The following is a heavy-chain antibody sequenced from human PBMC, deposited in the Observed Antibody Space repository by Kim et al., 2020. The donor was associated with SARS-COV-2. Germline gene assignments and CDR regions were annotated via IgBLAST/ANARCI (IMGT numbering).Heavy chain of an antibody. CDR2: IRSKAYGGTT. J-gene: IGHJ4*02. D-gene: IGHD2-2*01. CDR1: GFTFGDYS. Sequence: GGSLRLSCTASGFTFGDYSMSWFRQAPGKGLEWVGFIRSKAYGGTTEYAASVKGRFTISRDDSKSIAYLQMNSLKTEDTAVYYCTREVRGSSTPPEILHDYWGQGTLVPVSS. CDR3: TREVRGSSTPPEILHDY. V-gene: IGHV3-49*03.